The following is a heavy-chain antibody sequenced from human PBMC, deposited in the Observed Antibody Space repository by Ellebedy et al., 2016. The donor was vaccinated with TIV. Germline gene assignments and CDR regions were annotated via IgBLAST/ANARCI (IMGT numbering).Heavy chain of an antibody. J-gene: IGHJ5*02. CDR3: ARDRLTSRTGFGNRRHWFDP. CDR2: IYYSGST. Sequence: SETLSLTCTVSGGSISSYYWSWIRQPPGKGLEWIGYIYYSGSTNYNPSLESRVTISVDTSKNQFSLKLSSVTAADTAVYYCARDRLTSRTGFGNRRHWFDPWGQGTLVTVSS. D-gene: IGHD3-10*01. V-gene: IGHV4-59*12. CDR1: GGSISSYY.